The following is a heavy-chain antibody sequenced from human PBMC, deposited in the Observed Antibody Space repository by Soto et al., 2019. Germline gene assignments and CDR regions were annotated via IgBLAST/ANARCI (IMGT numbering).Heavy chain of an antibody. J-gene: IGHJ6*03. Sequence: QVQLVQSGAEVKKPGSSVKVSCKASGGTFSSYTISWVRQAPGQGLEWMGRIIPILGIANYAQKFQGRVTITADKSTSTGYMERSSLISEDTAVYYCASAVPAARQSIGSYYYYYMDVWGKGTTVTVSS. CDR3: ASAVPAARQSIGSYYYYYMDV. CDR1: GGTFSSYT. V-gene: IGHV1-69*02. CDR2: IIPILGIA. D-gene: IGHD2-2*01.